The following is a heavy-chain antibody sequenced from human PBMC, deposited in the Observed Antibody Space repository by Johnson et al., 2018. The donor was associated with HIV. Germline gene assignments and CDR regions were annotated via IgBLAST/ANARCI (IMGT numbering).Heavy chain of an antibody. V-gene: IGHV3-66*01. CDR3: ARDLVVGDHSAPLTHAFDV. CDR1: GFTVSNKY. CDR2: IYSGGST. D-gene: IGHD1-26*01. Sequence: VQLVESGGGLVQPGGSLRLSCAASGFTVSNKYMSWVRQAPGKGPEWVSVIYSGGSTYYADSVKGRFTISRDNSKNTLYLQMNSLRVEDTAVYYCARDLVVGDHSAPLTHAFDVWGQGTMVTVSS. J-gene: IGHJ3*01.